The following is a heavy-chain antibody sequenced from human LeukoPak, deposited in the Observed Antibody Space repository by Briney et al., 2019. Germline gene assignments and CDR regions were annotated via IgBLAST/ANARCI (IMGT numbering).Heavy chain of an antibody. D-gene: IGHD6-13*01. CDR1: GGSISSYY. J-gene: IGHJ4*02. CDR2: IFSSGST. Sequence: SETLSLTCTVSGGSISSYYWSWIRRPAGKGLEWIGRIFSSGSTNYNPSLKSRVTMSVDTSKNQFSLKLSSVTAADTAVYYCARGGIAAAGSDYWGQGTLVTVSS. CDR3: ARGGIAAAGSDY. V-gene: IGHV4-4*07.